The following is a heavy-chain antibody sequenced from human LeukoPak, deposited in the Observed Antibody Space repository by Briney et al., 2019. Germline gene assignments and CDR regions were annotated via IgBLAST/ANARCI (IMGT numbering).Heavy chain of an antibody. D-gene: IGHD4-17*01. CDR1: GYTFTGYY. Sequence: ASVKVPCKASGYTFTGYYMHWVRQAPGQGLEWMGWINPNSGGTNYAQKFQGRVTMTRDTSISTAYMELSRLRSDDTAVYYCARGSTTVKRFDYWGQGTLVAVSS. CDR3: ARGSTTVKRFDY. V-gene: IGHV1-2*02. J-gene: IGHJ4*02. CDR2: INPNSGGT.